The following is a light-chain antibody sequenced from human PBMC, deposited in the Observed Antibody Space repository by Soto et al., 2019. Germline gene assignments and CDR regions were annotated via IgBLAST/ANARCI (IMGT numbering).Light chain of an antibody. CDR1: SSNIGAGYD. J-gene: IGLJ3*02. Sequence: QSVLTQPPSVSGAPGQRVTISCTGSSSNIGAGYDVHWYQQLPGTAPKLLINGNSNRPSWVPDRFSGSKSGTSASLAITGLQAEDAADYYCQSYVSSLVGSVFGGGTKLTV. V-gene: IGLV1-40*01. CDR3: QSYVSSLVGSV. CDR2: GNS.